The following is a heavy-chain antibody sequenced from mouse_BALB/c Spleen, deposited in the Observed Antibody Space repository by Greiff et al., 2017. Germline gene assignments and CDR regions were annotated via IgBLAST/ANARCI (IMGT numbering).Heavy chain of an antibody. V-gene: IGHV5-6-5*01. CDR3: ARGRDSNITTVVFDY. D-gene: IGHD1-1*01. Sequence: EVQRVESGGGLVKPGGSLKLSCAASGFTFSSYAMSWVRQTPEKRLEWVASISSGGSTYYPDSVKGRFTISRDNARNILYLQMSSLRSEDTAMYYCARGRDSNITTVVFDYWGQGTTLTVSS. CDR1: GFTFSSYA. CDR2: ISSGGST. J-gene: IGHJ2*01.